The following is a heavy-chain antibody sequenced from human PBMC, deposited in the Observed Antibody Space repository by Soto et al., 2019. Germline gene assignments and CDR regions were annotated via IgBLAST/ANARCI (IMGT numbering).Heavy chain of an antibody. CDR2: IFPSDSDT. J-gene: IGHJ5*02. Sequence: GESLKISCRTSGYRFTSYWIAWVRQMPGKGLEWMGIIFPSDSDTRYSPSFQGQVTISADRSTSTVFLQWASLKASDTAVYFCARKDNSGYFNWFDPWGQGXLVTVYS. CDR1: GYRFTSYW. D-gene: IGHD3-22*01. CDR3: ARKDNSGYFNWFDP. V-gene: IGHV5-51*01.